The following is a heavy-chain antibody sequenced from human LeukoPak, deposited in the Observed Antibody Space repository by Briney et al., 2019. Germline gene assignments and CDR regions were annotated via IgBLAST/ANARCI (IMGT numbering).Heavy chain of an antibody. CDR1: GFTFSSYG. V-gene: IGHV3-30*03. J-gene: IGHJ3*02. CDR2: ISYDGSNK. CDR3: ARRHDYGDAFDI. Sequence: PGRSLRLSCAASGFTFSSYGMHWVRQAPGKGLEWVAVISYDGSNKYYADSVKGRFTISRDNSKNTLYLQMNSLRAEDTAVYYCARRHDYGDAFDIWGQGTMVTVSS. D-gene: IGHD4-17*01.